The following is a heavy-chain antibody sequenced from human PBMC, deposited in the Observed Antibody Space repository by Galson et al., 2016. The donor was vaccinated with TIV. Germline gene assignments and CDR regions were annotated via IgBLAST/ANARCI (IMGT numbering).Heavy chain of an antibody. D-gene: IGHD5-18*01. CDR1: GFRFSSYA. CDR2: IGGSGGST. V-gene: IGHV3-23*01. J-gene: IGHJ4*02. CDR3: AKDRQWIPSSLDY. Sequence: SLRLSCAASGFRFSSYAMNWVRRAPGKGLEWVSTIGGSGGSTYYADSVKGRFTISRDSSKSTVYLQMSSLRAEDTAIYYCAKDRQWIPSSLDYWGQGTLVTVSS.